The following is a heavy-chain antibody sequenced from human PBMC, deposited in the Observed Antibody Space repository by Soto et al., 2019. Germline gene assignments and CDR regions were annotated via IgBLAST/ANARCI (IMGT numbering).Heavy chain of an antibody. CDR3: AKESSGPYHSDSSGYLVGSFDC. CDR1: GFTFSSYA. J-gene: IGHJ4*02. CDR2: ISGSGGST. Sequence: PGGSLRLSCAASGFTFSSYAMSWVRQAPGKGLEWVSAISGSGGSTYYADSVKGRLTISRDNSKNTLYLQMNSLRAEDTAVYYCAKESSGPYHSDSSGYLVGSFDCWGQGTLVTVSS. V-gene: IGHV3-23*01. D-gene: IGHD3-22*01.